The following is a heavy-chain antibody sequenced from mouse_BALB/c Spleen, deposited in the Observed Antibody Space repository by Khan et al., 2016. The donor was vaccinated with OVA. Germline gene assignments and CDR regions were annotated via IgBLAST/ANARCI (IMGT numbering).Heavy chain of an antibody. V-gene: IGHV9-4*02. Sequence: QIQLVQSGPELKKPGETVRISCKASGYTFTTAGIQWVQKMPGKGLKWIGWINTHSGVPKYAEDFKGRFAFSLEISVSTAYLQITNLKNEETATYFWARGGAAYYRNDGGAMEYWGQGTSVTVSS. CDR3: ARGGAAYYRNDGGAMEY. CDR1: GYTFTTAG. D-gene: IGHD2-14*01. CDR2: INTHSGVP. J-gene: IGHJ4*01.